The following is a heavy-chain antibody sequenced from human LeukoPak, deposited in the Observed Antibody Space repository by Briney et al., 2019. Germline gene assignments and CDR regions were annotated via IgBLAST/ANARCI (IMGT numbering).Heavy chain of an antibody. CDR3: ASGNTGYDRDSFDI. Sequence: SETLSLTCAVSGGSISSGGYLWSWVRQPPGEGLEWVGYIYHSGSTYYNPSLQSRVTISLDRSKNQFSLKLSSMTAADTAVYYCASGNTGYDRDSFDIWGQGTMVTVSS. CDR1: GGSISSGGYL. V-gene: IGHV4-30-2*01. D-gene: IGHD5-12*01. CDR2: IYHSGST. J-gene: IGHJ3*02.